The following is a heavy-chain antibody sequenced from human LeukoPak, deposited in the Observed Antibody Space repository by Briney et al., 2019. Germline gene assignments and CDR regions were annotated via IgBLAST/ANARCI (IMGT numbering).Heavy chain of an antibody. Sequence: SETLSLTCAVYGGSFSGYYWSWIRQPPGKGLEWIGEINHSGSTNYNPSPKSRVTISVDTSKNQFSLKLSSVTAADTAVYYCARDHRAVADLDAFDIWGQGTMVTVSS. CDR2: INHSGST. J-gene: IGHJ3*02. CDR3: ARDHRAVADLDAFDI. V-gene: IGHV4-34*01. CDR1: GGSFSGYY. D-gene: IGHD6-19*01.